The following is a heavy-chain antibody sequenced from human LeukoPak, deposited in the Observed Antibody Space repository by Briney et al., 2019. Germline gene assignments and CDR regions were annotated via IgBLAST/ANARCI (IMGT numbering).Heavy chain of an antibody. CDR1: GVSFSGYF. V-gene: IGHV4-34*01. CDR3: ARGPADYYGSGSYSN. CDR2: INHSGST. Sequence: PSETLSLTCAVYGVSFSGYFWSWIRQPPGKGLEWIGEINHSGSTSYNPSLKSRVTISLDTSKNQFSLKLSSVTATDTAIYFCARGPADYYGSGSYSNWGQGTLVTVSS. D-gene: IGHD3-10*01. J-gene: IGHJ4*02.